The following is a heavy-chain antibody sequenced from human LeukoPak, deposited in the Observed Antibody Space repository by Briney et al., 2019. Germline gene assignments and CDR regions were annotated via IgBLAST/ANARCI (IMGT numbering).Heavy chain of an antibody. CDR1: GGSISSGDYY. CDR2: INHSGST. V-gene: IGHV4-39*07. D-gene: IGHD3-16*01. CDR3: ARVGGKTASWFDP. Sequence: SETLSLTCTVSGGSISSGDYYWSWIRQPPGKGLEWIGEINHSGSTNYNPSLKSRVTISVDTSKNQFSLKLSSVTAADTAVYYCARVGGKTASWFDPWGQGTLVTVSS. J-gene: IGHJ5*02.